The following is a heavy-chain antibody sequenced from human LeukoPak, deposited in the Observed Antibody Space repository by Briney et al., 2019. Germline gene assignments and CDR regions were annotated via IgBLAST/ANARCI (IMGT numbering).Heavy chain of an antibody. Sequence: SETLSLTCAVYGGSFSGYYWSWIRQPPGKGLEWIGYIYYSGSTNYNPSLKSRVTISVDTSKNQFSLKLSSVTAADTAVYYCASTIAVAGLYFDYWGQGTLVTVSS. CDR2: IYYSGST. D-gene: IGHD6-19*01. CDR1: GGSFSGYY. J-gene: IGHJ4*02. V-gene: IGHV4-59*01. CDR3: ASTIAVAGLYFDY.